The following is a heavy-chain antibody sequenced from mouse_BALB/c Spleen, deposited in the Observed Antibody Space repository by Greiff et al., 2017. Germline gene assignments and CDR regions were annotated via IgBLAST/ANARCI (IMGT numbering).Heavy chain of an antibody. D-gene: IGHD1-1*01. V-gene: IGHV5-17*02. J-gene: IGHJ4*01. CDR2: ISSGSSTI. Sequence: EVQRVESGGGLVQPGGSRKLSCAASGFTFSSFGMHWVRQAPEKGLEWVAYISSGSSTIYYADTVKGRFTISRDNPKNTLFLQMTSLRSEDTAMYYCASKNLYDSYAMDYWGQGTSVTVSS. CDR1: GFTFSSFG. CDR3: ASKNLYDSYAMDY.